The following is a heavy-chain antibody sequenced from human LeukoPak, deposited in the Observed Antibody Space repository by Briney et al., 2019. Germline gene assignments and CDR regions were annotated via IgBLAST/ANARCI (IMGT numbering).Heavy chain of an antibody. V-gene: IGHV3-21*01. J-gene: IGHJ4*02. D-gene: IGHD1-7*01. CDR3: ARAQTGATSYYFDD. Sequence: GGSLRLSCAASGFTFSSYSMNWVRQAPGKGLEWVSSISSRSSYIYYADSVKGRFTISRDNSKNTLYLQMGSLRGEDMAVYYCARAQTGATSYYFDDWGQGTLVTVSS. CDR2: ISSRSSYI. CDR1: GFTFSSYS.